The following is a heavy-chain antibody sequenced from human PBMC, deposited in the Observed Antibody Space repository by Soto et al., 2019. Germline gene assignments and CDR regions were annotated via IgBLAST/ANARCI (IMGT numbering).Heavy chain of an antibody. CDR1: GGSISSGDYY. CDR2: IYYSGST. J-gene: IGHJ4*02. Sequence: PSETLSLTCTVSGGSISSGDYYWSWIRQPPGKGLEWIGYIYYSGSTYYNPSLKSRVTISVDTSKNQFSLKLSSVTAADTAVYYCARSPTLGGGYYLDYWGQGTLVTVSS. D-gene: IGHD3-3*01. CDR3: ARSPTLGGGYYLDY. V-gene: IGHV4-30-4*01.